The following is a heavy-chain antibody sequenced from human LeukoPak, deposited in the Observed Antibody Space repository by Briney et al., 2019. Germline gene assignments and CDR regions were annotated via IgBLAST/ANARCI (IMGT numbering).Heavy chain of an antibody. CDR2: INSDGSST. CDR1: GFTFSSYW. Sequence: PGGSLRLSCAASGFTFSSYWMHWVRQAPGKGLVWVSRINSDGSSTSYADSVKGRFTISRDNAKNTLYLQMNSLRAEDTAVYYCARVLGPIRYSWNPYYFDYWGQGTLVTVSS. D-gene: IGHD1-20*01. J-gene: IGHJ4*02. V-gene: IGHV3-74*01. CDR3: ARVLGPIRYSWNPYYFDY.